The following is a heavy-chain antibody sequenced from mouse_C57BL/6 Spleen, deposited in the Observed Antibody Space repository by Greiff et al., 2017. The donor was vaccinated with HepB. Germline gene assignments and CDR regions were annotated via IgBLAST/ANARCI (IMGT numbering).Heavy chain of an antibody. Sequence: QVQLQQSGPELVKPGASVKISCKASGYALSSTWMNWVKQRPGKGLEWIGRIYPGDGDTNDNGKFKGKATLTADKSSSTAYMQLSSLTSEDSAVYFCASMVTTDYAMDYWGQGTSVTVSS. CDR3: ASMVTTDYAMDY. D-gene: IGHD2-2*01. CDR2: IYPGDGDT. J-gene: IGHJ4*01. V-gene: IGHV1-82*01. CDR1: GYALSSTW.